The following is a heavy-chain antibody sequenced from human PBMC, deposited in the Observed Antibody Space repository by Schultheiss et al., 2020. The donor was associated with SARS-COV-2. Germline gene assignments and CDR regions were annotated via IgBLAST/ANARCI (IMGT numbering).Heavy chain of an antibody. CDR2: IYYSGST. J-gene: IGHJ4*02. V-gene: IGHV4-59*08. Sequence: PETLSLTCTVSGGSISSYYWSWIRQPPGKGLEWIGYIYYSGSTYYNPSLKSRVTMSVDTSKNQFSLKLSSVTAADTAVYYCARARSDYYDSRILDYFDYWGQGTLVTVSS. CDR1: GGSISSYY. CDR3: ARARSDYYDSRILDYFDY. D-gene: IGHD3-22*01.